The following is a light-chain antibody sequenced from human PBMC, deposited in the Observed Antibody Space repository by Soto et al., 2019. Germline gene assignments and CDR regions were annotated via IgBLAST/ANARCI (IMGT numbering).Light chain of an antibody. CDR2: EVT. Sequence: QSALTQPASVSGSPGQSITISCTGTCSDIGAYDYVSWLQQHPDKAPKLMISEVTNRPSGVSDRFSGSKSGNAASLTISGLQAEDEAYYFCLPFTTAHTHIFGTGTKVTVL. CDR1: CSDIGAYDY. V-gene: IGLV2-14*01. CDR3: LPFTTAHTHI. J-gene: IGLJ1*01.